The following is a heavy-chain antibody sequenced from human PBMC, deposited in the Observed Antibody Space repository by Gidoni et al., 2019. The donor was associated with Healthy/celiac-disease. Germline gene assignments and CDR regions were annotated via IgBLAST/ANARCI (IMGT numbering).Heavy chain of an antibody. J-gene: IGHJ6*03. CDR2: SNHSGST. CDR1: GGSFSGSY. Sequence: QVQLQQSGAGLLKPSETLSLTCAVYGGSFSGSYWSWIRQPQGKGLEWIGESNHSGSTNYNPYIKSRVTISVDTSKNQFYLKMSSVTAEETAWYYGARVVVVVPAASLFRHDYYYYRDVWGKGTTVTVSS. V-gene: IGHV4-34*01. D-gene: IGHD2-2*01. CDR3: ARVVVVVPAASLFRHDYYYYRDV.